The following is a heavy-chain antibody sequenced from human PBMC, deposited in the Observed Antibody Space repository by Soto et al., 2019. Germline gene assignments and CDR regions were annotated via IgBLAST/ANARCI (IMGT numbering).Heavy chain of an antibody. CDR1: GGSISSSSYY. CDR2: IYYSGST. V-gene: IGHV4-39*01. CDR3: ARRGWFGKIDY. J-gene: IGHJ4*02. D-gene: IGHD3-10*01. Sequence: QLQLQESGPGLVKPSETLSLTCTVSGGSISSSSYYWGWIRQPPGKGLEWIGSIYYSGSTYYNPSLKSRVTISVDTSKNQFSLKLSSVTVADTAVYYCARRGWFGKIDYWGQGTLVTVSS.